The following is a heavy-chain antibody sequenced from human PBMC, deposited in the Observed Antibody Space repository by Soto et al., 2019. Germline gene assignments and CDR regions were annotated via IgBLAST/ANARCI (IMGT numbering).Heavy chain of an antibody. V-gene: IGHV1-2*04. CDR1: GYTFTGYY. Sequence: ASVKVSCKASGYTFTGYYMHWVRQAPGQGLEWMGWINPNSGGTNYAQKFQGWVTMTRDTSISTAYMELSRLRSDDTAVYYCARGPSNVDIVATISFAFDIWGQGTMVTVSS. D-gene: IGHD5-12*01. CDR2: INPNSGGT. CDR3: ARGPSNVDIVATISFAFDI. J-gene: IGHJ3*02.